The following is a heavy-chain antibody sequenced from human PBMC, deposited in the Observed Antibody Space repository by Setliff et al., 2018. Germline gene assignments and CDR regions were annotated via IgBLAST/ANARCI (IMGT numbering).Heavy chain of an antibody. D-gene: IGHD3-10*01. CDR3: AASRAYTGAVEEWFLPKTFDF. J-gene: IGHJ4*02. CDR2: ISHGVST. Sequence: SETLSLTCTVSGASVTSFDYYWSWIRQPPGKGLEYIGHISHGVSTKYNPSLKSRVTLSIDTSKNQFSLKLSSVTAADAALYYCAASRAYTGAVEEWFLPKTFDFWGQGSPVTVSS. CDR1: GASVTSFDYY. V-gene: IGHV4-61*08.